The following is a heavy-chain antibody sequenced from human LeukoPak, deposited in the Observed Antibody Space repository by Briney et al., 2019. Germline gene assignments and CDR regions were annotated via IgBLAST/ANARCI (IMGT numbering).Heavy chain of an antibody. D-gene: IGHD3-9*01. CDR2: IIPILGTA. CDR1: GGTFSSYA. Sequence: SVKVSCKASGGTFSSYAISWVRQAPGQGLEWMGRIIPILGTANYAQKFQGRVTITTDETTSTAYMELSSLRSEDTAVYYCARDKTIFGPPAWFDPWGQGTLVTVSS. CDR3: ARDKTIFGPPAWFDP. J-gene: IGHJ5*02. V-gene: IGHV1-69*11.